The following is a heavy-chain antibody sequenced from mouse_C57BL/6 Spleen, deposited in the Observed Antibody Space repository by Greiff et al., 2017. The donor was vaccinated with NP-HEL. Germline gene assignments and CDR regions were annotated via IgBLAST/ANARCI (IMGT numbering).Heavy chain of an antibody. CDR1: GYAFSSSW. J-gene: IGHJ2*01. CDR3: ARAVITTVVASNFDY. D-gene: IGHD1-1*01. V-gene: IGHV1-82*01. CDR2: IYPGDGDT. Sequence: VQLQQSGPELVKPGASVKISCKASGYAFSSSWMNWVKQRPGKGLEWIGRIYPGDGDTNYNGKFKGKATLTADKSSSTAYMQLSSLTSEDSAVYFCARAVITTVVASNFDYWGQGTTLTVSS.